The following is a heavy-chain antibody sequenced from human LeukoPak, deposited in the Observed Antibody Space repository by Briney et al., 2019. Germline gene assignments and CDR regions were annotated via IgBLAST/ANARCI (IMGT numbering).Heavy chain of an antibody. CDR3: YARPVLPAAFLPSGNYMDV. Sequence: GGSLRLSCAASGLNVTYNYMSWVRQAPGKGLEWLSVFYNGGMTYYADSVKGRFIISRDNSKNTLYLQMNRLRAEDTAVYYCYARPVLPAAFLPSGNYMDVWGKGTTVTVSS. J-gene: IGHJ6*03. CDR1: GLNVTYNY. V-gene: IGHV3-53*01. CDR2: FYNGGMT. D-gene: IGHD2-2*01.